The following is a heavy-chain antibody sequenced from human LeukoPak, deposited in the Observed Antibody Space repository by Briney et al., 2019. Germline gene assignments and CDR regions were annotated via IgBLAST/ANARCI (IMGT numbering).Heavy chain of an antibody. CDR1: GGSISSGDYY. CDR2: IYYSGST. CDR3: ARDHIAAAGTNWFDP. D-gene: IGHD6-13*01. V-gene: IGHV4-61*08. J-gene: IGHJ5*02. Sequence: SETLSLTCTVSGGSISSGDYYWSWIRQPPGKGLEWIGYIYYSGSTNYNPSLKSRVTISVDTSKNQFSLKLSSVTAADTAVYYCARDHIAAAGTNWFDPWGQGTLVTVSS.